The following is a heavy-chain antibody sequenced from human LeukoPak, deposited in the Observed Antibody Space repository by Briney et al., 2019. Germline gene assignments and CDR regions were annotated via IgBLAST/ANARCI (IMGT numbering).Heavy chain of an antibody. J-gene: IGHJ4*02. CDR3: ARDPNREWLVQDY. Sequence: GGSLRLSCAASGFTFSSCAMHWVRQAPGKGLEWVAVISYDGSNKYYADSVKGRFTISRDNSKNTLYLQMNSLRAEDTAVYYCARDPNREWLVQDYWGQGTLVTVSS. CDR1: GFTFSSCA. CDR2: ISYDGSNK. V-gene: IGHV3-30*04. D-gene: IGHD6-19*01.